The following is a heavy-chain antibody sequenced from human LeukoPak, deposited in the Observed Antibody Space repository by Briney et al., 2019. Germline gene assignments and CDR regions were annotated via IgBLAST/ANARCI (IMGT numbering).Heavy chain of an antibody. D-gene: IGHD2/OR15-2a*01. CDR2: IFYSGIT. J-gene: IGHJ4*02. V-gene: IGHV4-39*01. Sequence: SETLSLTCTVSGGSISGTLYYWGWIRQPPGKGLEWIGSIFYSGITYYNPSLQSRVTISVDASKSQFSLHLSSVTAADTALYYCARIIVVTSTDYFDSWGQGTLVTVSS. CDR3: ARIIVVTSTDYFDS. CDR1: GGSISGTLYY.